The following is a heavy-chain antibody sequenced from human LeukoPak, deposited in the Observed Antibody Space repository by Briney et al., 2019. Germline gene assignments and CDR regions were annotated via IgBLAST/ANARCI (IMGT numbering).Heavy chain of an antibody. D-gene: IGHD6-6*01. CDR3: ARVSGYSSSDY. V-gene: IGHV1-69*01. J-gene: IGHJ4*02. CDR1: TXXXXA. Sequence: TXXXXAIXXXRQAPGQGLEWMGGIIPIFGTANYAQKFQGRVTITADESTSTAYMELSSLRSEDTAVYYCARVSGYSSSDYWGQGTLVTVSS. CDR2: IIPIFGTA.